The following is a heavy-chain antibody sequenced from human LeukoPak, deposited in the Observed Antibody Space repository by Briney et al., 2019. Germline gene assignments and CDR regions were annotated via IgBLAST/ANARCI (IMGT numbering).Heavy chain of an antibody. V-gene: IGHV3-7*01. D-gene: IGHD1-26*01. J-gene: IGHJ4*02. CDR3: ARVQWELRGVGSYFEY. Sequence: GGSLRLSCVVSGFTFSSSWMSWVSQAPGKGLEWVANIKQDGSEKYYVDSVKGRFTMSRDNAKNSLYLQMNSLRAEDTAVYYCARVQWELRGVGSYFEYWGQGALVTVSS. CDR1: GFTFSSSW. CDR2: IKQDGSEK.